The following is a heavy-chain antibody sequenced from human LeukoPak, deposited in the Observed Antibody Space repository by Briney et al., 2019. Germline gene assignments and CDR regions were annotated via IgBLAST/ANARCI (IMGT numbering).Heavy chain of an antibody. CDR3: ARTRGPSSITMVRGVTYDY. Sequence: PSQTLSLTCTVSGGSISSGSYYWSWIRQPAGKGLEWIGRIYTSGSTNYNPSLKSRVTISVDTSKNQFSLKLSSVTAADTAVYYCARTRGPSSITMVRGVTYDYWGQGTLVTVSS. J-gene: IGHJ4*02. V-gene: IGHV4-61*02. CDR2: IYTSGST. D-gene: IGHD3-10*01. CDR1: GGSISSGSYY.